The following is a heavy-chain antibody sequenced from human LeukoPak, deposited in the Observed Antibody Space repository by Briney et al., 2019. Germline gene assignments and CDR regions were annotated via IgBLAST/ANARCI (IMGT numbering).Heavy chain of an antibody. D-gene: IGHD4-17*01. CDR2: ISGSGGST. J-gene: IGHJ4*02. Sequence: GGSLRLSCAASGFTFSNSWMSWVRQAPGKGLEWVSAISGSGGSTYYADSEKGRFTISRDNSKNTLYLQMNSLRAEDTAVYYCAKGKAATVTGFDYWGQGTLVTVSS. V-gene: IGHV3-23*01. CDR3: AKGKAATVTGFDY. CDR1: GFTFSNSW.